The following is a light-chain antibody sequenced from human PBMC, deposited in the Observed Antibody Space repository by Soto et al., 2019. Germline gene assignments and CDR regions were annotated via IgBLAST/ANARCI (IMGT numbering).Light chain of an antibody. CDR2: DVI. Sequence: QSALTQPASVSGSPGQSITISRTGTSSDVGDYNYVSWYQQHPGKAPKLILYDVINRPSGVSDRFSGSKSGYTASLTISGLLPEDEADYYCISYTSSSTSYVIGTGTKVTVL. J-gene: IGLJ1*01. CDR3: ISYTSSSTSYV. V-gene: IGLV2-14*01. CDR1: SSDVGDYNY.